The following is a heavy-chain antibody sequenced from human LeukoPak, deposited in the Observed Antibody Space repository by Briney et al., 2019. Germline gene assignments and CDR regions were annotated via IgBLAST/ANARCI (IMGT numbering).Heavy chain of an antibody. CDR1: GFTFSSYG. CDR3: AKAPNYDILTGYYLDY. CDR2: ISYDGSNK. J-gene: IGHJ4*02. Sequence: GGSLRLSCAASGFTFSSYGMHWVRQAPGKGLEWVAVISYDGSNKYYADSVKGRFTISRDNSKNTLYLQMNSLRAEVTAVYYCAKAPNYDILTGYYLDYWGQGTLVTVSS. V-gene: IGHV3-30*18. D-gene: IGHD3-9*01.